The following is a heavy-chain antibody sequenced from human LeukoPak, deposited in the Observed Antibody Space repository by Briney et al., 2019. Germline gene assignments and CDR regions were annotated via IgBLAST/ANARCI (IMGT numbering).Heavy chain of an antibody. CDR2: IHHDGSNK. J-gene: IGHJ5*02. Sequence: PGGSLRLSCAASGFTFSSYGMHWVRQAPGKGLDWVASIHHDGSNKSYADSVKGRFTISRDNSKNTLYLQMNSLRAEDTAVYYCARARKSGGITMIRGVKDRGWFDPWGQGTLVTVSS. CDR3: ARARKSGGITMIRGVKDRGWFDP. CDR1: GFTFSSYG. V-gene: IGHV3-30*02. D-gene: IGHD3-10*01.